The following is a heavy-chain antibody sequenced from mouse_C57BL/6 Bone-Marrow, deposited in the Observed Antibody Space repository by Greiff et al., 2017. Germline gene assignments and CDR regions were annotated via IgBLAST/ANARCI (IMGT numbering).Heavy chain of an antibody. J-gene: IGHJ4*01. Sequence: VQLKESGTVLARPGASVKMSCKTSGYTFTSYWMHWVKQRPGQGLEWIGAIYPGNSDTSYNQKFKGKAKLTAVTSASTAYMELSSLTNEDSAVYYCTPYYGSSYPYAMDYWGQGTSVTVSS. D-gene: IGHD1-1*01. CDR2: IYPGNSDT. CDR3: TPYYGSSYPYAMDY. CDR1: GYTFTSYW. V-gene: IGHV1-5*01.